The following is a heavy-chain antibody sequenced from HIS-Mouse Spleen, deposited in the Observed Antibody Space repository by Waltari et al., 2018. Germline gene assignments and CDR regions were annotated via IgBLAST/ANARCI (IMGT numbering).Heavy chain of an antibody. D-gene: IGHD6-13*01. CDR1: GGSISSSSYY. V-gene: IGHV4-39*07. CDR2: IYYSGST. CDR3: AREIPYSSSWYDWYFDL. Sequence: QLQLQESGPGLGKPSETLSLTCTVPGGSISSSSYYWGWIRQPPGKGLEWIGSIYYSGSTNYNPSLKSRVTISVDTSKNQFSLKLSSVTAADTAVYYCAREIPYSSSWYDWYFDLWGRGTLVTVSS. J-gene: IGHJ2*01.